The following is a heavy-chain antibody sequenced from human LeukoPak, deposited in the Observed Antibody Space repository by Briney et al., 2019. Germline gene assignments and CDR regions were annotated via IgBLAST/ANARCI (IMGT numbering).Heavy chain of an antibody. CDR1: GGTFTDYG. Sequence: ASVKVSCKSSGGTFTDYGISWVRHAPGQGLEWMGRIIPIFTTANYAQKFQGRVTITADTSTNTAYMEQTSLRSEDTAVYYCASDGGFEYYFDYWGQGTLLTVSS. CDR2: IIPIFTTA. D-gene: IGHD2/OR15-2a*01. V-gene: IGHV1-69*06. CDR3: ASDGGFEYYFDY. J-gene: IGHJ4*02.